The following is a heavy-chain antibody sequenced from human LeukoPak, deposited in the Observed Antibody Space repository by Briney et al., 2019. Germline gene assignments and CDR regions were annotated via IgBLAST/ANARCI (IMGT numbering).Heavy chain of an antibody. CDR3: TREVRSAWASFDP. V-gene: IGHV3-23*01. Sequence: GGSLRLSCAASGFTFSSYAMSWVRQAPGKGLEWVSTFSGSGGSTHYADSVKGRFTISRDNSKNTLYLQMNSLRAEDTAVYYCTREVRSAWASFDPWGQGTLVIVSS. CDR1: GFTFSSYA. J-gene: IGHJ5*02. CDR2: FSGSGGST. D-gene: IGHD1-26*01.